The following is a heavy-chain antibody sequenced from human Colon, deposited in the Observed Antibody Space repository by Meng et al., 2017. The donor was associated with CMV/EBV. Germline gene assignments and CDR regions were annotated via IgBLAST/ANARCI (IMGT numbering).Heavy chain of an antibody. Sequence: AHGFTFSYYPMAWRRQTPGQGMECVSTTGVSATNTYSADPVKGRFTISRDNSKNTLYLQMNYLSAEDTALYYCAKRWSQQRLNWFDPWGQGTLVTVSS. V-gene: IGHV3-23*01. J-gene: IGHJ5*02. CDR1: GFTFSYYP. CDR3: AKRWSQQRLNWFDP. CDR2: TGVSATNT. D-gene: IGHD1-1*01.